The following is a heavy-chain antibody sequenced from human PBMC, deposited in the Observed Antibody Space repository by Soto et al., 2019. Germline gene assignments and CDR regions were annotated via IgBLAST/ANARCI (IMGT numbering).Heavy chain of an antibody. CDR1: GYTFTSYG. Sequence: ASVKVSCKASGYTFTSYGISWVRQAPGQGLEWMGWISAYNGNTNYAQKLQGRVTMTTDTSTSTAYMELRSLRSDDTAVYYCARDPWAGYCSGGSCGWYFDYWGQGTLVTV. J-gene: IGHJ4*02. CDR3: ARDPWAGYCSGGSCGWYFDY. D-gene: IGHD2-15*01. V-gene: IGHV1-18*01. CDR2: ISAYNGNT.